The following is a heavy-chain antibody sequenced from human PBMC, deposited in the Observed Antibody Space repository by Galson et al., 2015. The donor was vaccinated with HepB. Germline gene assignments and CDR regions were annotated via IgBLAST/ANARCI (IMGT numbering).Heavy chain of an antibody. D-gene: IGHD4-17*01. J-gene: IGHJ4*02. CDR2: ISYDGSNK. V-gene: IGHV3-30*04. CDR3: ARGDYGGYVHDY. CDR1: GSTFSSYA. Sequence: SLRLSCAASGSTFSSYAMHWVRQAPGKGLEWVAVISYDGSNKYYADSVKGRFTISRDNSKNTLYLQTNSLRAEDTAVYYCARGDYGGYVHDYWGQGTLVTVSS.